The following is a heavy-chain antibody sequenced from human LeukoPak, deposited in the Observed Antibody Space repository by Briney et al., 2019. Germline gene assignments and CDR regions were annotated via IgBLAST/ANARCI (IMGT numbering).Heavy chain of an antibody. J-gene: IGHJ4*02. V-gene: IGHV4-34*01. CDR3: ARGKRYCSSTSCYLHRSSFDY. CDR2: INHSGST. Sequence: LETLSLTCAVYGGSFSGYYWSWIRQPPGKGLEWIGEINHSGSTNYNPSLKSRVTISVDTSKNQFSLKLSSVTAADTAVYYCARGKRYCSSTSCYLHRSSFDYWGQGTLVTVSS. CDR1: GGSFSGYY. D-gene: IGHD2-2*01.